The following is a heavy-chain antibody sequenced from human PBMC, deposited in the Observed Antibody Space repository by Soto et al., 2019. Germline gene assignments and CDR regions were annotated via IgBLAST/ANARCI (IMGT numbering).Heavy chain of an antibody. CDR3: ARDRVFRHQKWELTECAY. Sequence: GASVKVSCKASGYTFTSYAMHWVRQAPGQRLEWMGWINAGNGNTKYSQKFQGRVTITRDTSASTAYMELSSLRSEDTAVYYCARDRVFRHQKWELTECAYWGQGTLVTVSS. CDR1: GYTFTSYA. D-gene: IGHD1-26*01. V-gene: IGHV1-3*01. J-gene: IGHJ4*02. CDR2: INAGNGNT.